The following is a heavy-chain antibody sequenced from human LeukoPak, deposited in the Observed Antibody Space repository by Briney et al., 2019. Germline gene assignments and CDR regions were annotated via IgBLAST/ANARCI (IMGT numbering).Heavy chain of an antibody. D-gene: IGHD4-17*01. CDR3: ARNGDYFDY. CDR1: GFTFSSYE. V-gene: IGHV3-48*03. J-gene: IGHJ4*02. CDR2: ISSSGSTI. Sequence: GGSLRLSCAASGFTFSSYEMNWVRQAPGKGLEWVSYISSSGSTIYYADSVKGRFTISRDNAKNLLYLQMNSLRAEDTAVYYCARNGDYFDYWGQETLVTVSS.